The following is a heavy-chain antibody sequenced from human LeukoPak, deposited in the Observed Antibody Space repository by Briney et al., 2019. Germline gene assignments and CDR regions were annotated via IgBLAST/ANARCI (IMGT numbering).Heavy chain of an antibody. D-gene: IGHD2-8*02. CDR2: ISSNGGST. Sequence: PGGSLRLSCAASGFTFSSYAMHWVRQAPGKGLEYVSAISSNGGSTYYANSVKGRFTISRDSSKNTLYLQMNSLRAEDTAVYYCASVLYHSLGAFDIWGQGTMVTVSS. J-gene: IGHJ3*02. CDR3: ASVLYHSLGAFDI. V-gene: IGHV3-64*01. CDR1: GFTFSSYA.